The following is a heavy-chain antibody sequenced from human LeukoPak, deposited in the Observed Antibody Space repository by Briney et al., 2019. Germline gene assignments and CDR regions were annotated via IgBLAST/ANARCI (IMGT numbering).Heavy chain of an antibody. J-gene: IGHJ4*02. CDR2: INQGGSES. D-gene: IGHD3-9*01. Sequence: GGSLRLSCAASGFTFSTYWMTWVRQAPGKGLEWVANINQGGSESYYVDSVKGRFTISRDNAESSLYLQLNSLRAEDTAVYYCAKAWDILTGYWIDYWGQGTLVTVSS. CDR3: AKAWDILTGYWIDY. V-gene: IGHV3-7*01. CDR1: GFTFSTYW.